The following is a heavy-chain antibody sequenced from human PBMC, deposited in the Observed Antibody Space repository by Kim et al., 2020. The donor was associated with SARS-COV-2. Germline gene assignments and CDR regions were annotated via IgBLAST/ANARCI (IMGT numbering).Heavy chain of an antibody. J-gene: IGHJ6*02. V-gene: IGHV3-33*08. Sequence: GGSLRLSCAASGFTLSSYGMHWVRQAPGKGLEWVAVIWYDGSNKYYADSVKGRITLSRDNSKNTLYVQMSSLRAEDTAVYYCARDRTGYGSGRDGTDVWGQGTTVPVSS. CDR2: IWYDGSNK. CDR1: GFTLSSYG. D-gene: IGHD3-10*01. CDR3: ARDRTGYGSGRDGTDV.